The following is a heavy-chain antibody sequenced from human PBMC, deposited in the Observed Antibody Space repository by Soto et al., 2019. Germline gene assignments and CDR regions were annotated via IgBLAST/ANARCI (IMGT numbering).Heavy chain of an antibody. Sequence: QVHLVQSGAEVKNPGASVKVSCKGSGYDFTTYGITWVRQAPGQGLEWMAWISAHNGNTNYAPNLQGRGTVTRDTSTSTAYIELRSLRSDDTAVYYFARGRYGDYWGQGALVTVSS. J-gene: IGHJ4*02. CDR1: GYDFTTYG. V-gene: IGHV1-18*01. D-gene: IGHD1-1*01. CDR3: ARGRYGDY. CDR2: ISAHNGNT.